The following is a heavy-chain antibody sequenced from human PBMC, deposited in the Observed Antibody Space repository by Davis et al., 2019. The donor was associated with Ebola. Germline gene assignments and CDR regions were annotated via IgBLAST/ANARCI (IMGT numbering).Heavy chain of an antibody. CDR1: GFTFSSYG. J-gene: IGHJ5*02. Sequence: PGGSLRLSCAASGFTFSSYGMHWVRQAPGKGLEWVAVISYDGSNKYYADSVKGRFTISRDNSKNTLYLQMNSLRAEDTAVYYCARDVNDYVWGSYRYNWFDPWGQGTLVTVSS. D-gene: IGHD3-16*02. CDR3: ARDVNDYVWGSYRYNWFDP. V-gene: IGHV3-30*03. CDR2: ISYDGSNK.